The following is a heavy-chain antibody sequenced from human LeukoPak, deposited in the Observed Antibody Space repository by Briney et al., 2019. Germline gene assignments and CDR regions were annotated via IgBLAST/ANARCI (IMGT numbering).Heavy chain of an antibody. CDR1: GFTFDDYA. Sequence: GGSLRLSCAASGFTFDDYAMHWVRQAPGKGLEWVSGISWNSGSIGYADSVKGRFTISRDNAKNSLYLQMNSLRAEDTALYYCAKSEGNYGDYYMDVWGKGTTVTVSS. D-gene: IGHD4-17*01. CDR2: ISWNSGSI. J-gene: IGHJ6*03. CDR3: AKSEGNYGDYYMDV. V-gene: IGHV3-9*01.